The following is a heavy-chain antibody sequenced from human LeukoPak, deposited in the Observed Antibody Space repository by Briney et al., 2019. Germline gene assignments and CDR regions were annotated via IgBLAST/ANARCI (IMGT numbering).Heavy chain of an antibody. V-gene: IGHV3-74*01. Sequence: PGGSPRDSCVAPGFTLSGFWIYWVRAAPGKGLGWVSRINSDESRTSYGEGVNGRFTIYRDNDKNTLYLQMNSLRAEDTAVYYCARAEQLTFDYWGQGTLVTVSS. CDR3: ARAEQLTFDY. D-gene: IGHD1/OR15-1a*01. CDR2: INSDESRT. CDR1: GFTLSGFW. J-gene: IGHJ4*02.